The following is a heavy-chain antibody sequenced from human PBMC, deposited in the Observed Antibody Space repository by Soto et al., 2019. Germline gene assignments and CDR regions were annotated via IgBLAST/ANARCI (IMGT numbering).Heavy chain of an antibody. J-gene: IGHJ4*02. Sequence: PGGTMRLSCAASGFTFSSYWMHWVRQSPGKGIVWVSRLSDDGSSTTYADSVRGRFTISRDNANYTLYLEISSLRAGDTGVYYCARRQDYVVDNWGQGTLATVSS. CDR3: ARRQDYVVDN. V-gene: IGHV3-74*03. CDR2: LSDDGSST. D-gene: IGHD4-17*01. CDR1: GFTFSSYW.